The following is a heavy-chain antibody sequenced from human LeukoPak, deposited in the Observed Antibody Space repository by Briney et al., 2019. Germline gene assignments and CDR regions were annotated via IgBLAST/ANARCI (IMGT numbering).Heavy chain of an antibody. V-gene: IGHV3-23*01. D-gene: IGHD3-10*01. CDR2: INGSGGST. CDR1: GFTFSSYT. Sequence: GGSLRLSCAASGFTFSSYTMSWVRQAPGRGLEWVSAINGSGGSTYYADSVKGRFTISRDNFKHTLYLQMNSLRAEDTAVYYCARSGSGSYFLDYWGQGTLVTVSS. J-gene: IGHJ4*02. CDR3: ARSGSGSYFLDY.